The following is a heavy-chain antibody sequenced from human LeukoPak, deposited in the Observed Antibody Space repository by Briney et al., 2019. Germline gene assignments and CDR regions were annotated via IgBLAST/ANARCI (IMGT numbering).Heavy chain of an antibody. D-gene: IGHD6-13*01. CDR3: ARAPYSSLYYFDY. CDR1: GFTVSSNY. CDR2: IDRGGST. V-gene: IGHV3-66*01. J-gene: IGHJ4*02. Sequence: GGSLRLSCAASGFTVSSNYMSWVRQAPGKGLEWVSSIDRGGSTYYADSVKGRFTISRDNSKNTLYLQMNSLRAEDTAVYYCARAPYSSLYYFDYWGQGTLVTVSS.